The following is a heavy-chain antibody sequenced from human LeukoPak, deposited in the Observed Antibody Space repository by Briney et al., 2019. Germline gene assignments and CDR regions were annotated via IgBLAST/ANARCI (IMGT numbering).Heavy chain of an antibody. CDR3: ARVRYDFWSGYYYFDY. V-gene: IGHV3-7*01. D-gene: IGHD3-3*01. CDR2: IKQDGSEK. Sequence: GGSLRLSCAASGFTFSSYWMSWVRQAPGKGLEWVANIKQDGSEKYYVDSVKGRFTISRDNAKNSLYLQMNSLRAEDTAVYYCARVRYDFWSGYYYFDYWGQGTLVTVSS. J-gene: IGHJ4*02. CDR1: GFTFSSYW.